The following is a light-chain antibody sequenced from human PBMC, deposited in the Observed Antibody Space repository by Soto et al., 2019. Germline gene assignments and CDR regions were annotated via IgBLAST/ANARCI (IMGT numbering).Light chain of an antibody. CDR2: EVT. Sequence: QSVLTQPPSVSGSPGQSGTISCTGTSSDIGKYDRVSWYQLPPGKAPKLIIYEVTNRPSGVPARFSGSKSGNTASLTISGLQAEDEADYYCSSYISTSRYVFGAGTKVTVL. CDR1: SSDIGKYDR. CDR3: SSYISTSRYV. V-gene: IGLV2-18*02. J-gene: IGLJ1*01.